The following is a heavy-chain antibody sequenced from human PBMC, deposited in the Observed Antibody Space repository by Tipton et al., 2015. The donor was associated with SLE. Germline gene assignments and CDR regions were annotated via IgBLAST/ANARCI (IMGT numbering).Heavy chain of an antibody. CDR1: GGSISDYY. D-gene: IGHD2-8*02. V-gene: IGHV4-59*12. Sequence: TLSLTCVVSGGSISDYYWSWIRQSPGKGLEWIGCVCNSGSNSGSTDYNPSLRSRGTISVDTSKNQFSLKLSSVTAADTAVYYCARDVGGYNTGWFPYYFDYWGQGTLVTVSS. CDR2: VCNSGSN. CDR3: ARDVGGYNTGWFPYYFDY. J-gene: IGHJ4*02.